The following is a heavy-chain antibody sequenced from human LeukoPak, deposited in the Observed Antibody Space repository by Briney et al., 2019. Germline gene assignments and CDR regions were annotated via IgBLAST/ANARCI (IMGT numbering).Heavy chain of an antibody. J-gene: IGHJ6*03. CDR2: INRSGNT. D-gene: IGHD3-10*01. Sequence: SETLSLTCAVYGQSFSGYYWSWIRQPPGKGLEWIGEINRSGNTNYNPTLKSWVTISIDTSQNQSSLKLSSVTAADTAVYYCARHGSRYYRPGSYYYYYMDVWGKGTTVTISS. CDR1: GQSFSGYY. V-gene: IGHV4-34*01. CDR3: ARHGSRYYRPGSYYYYYMDV.